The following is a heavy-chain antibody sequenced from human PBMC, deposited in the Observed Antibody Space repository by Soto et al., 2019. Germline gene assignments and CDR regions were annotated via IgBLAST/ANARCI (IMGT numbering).Heavy chain of an antibody. V-gene: IGHV1-46*01. CDR3: ARNPQENIAAAVVYFDY. D-gene: IGHD6-13*01. CDR2: INPSGGST. J-gene: IGHJ4*02. Sequence: ASVKVSCKASGYTFTSYYMHWVRQAPGQGLEWMGIINPSGGSTSYAQKFQGRVTMTRDTSTSTVYMELSSLRSEDTAVYYCARNPQENIAAAVVYFDYWGQGTLVTVSS. CDR1: GYTFTSYY.